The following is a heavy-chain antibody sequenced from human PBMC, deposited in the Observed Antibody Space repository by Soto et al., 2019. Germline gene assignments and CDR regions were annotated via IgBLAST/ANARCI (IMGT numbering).Heavy chain of an antibody. V-gene: IGHV4-59*01. Sequence: SETLSLTCTVSGGSISSYYWSWIRQPPGKGLEWIGYIYYSASTNYNPSLKSRVTISVDTSKNQFSLKLSSVTAADTAVYYCTRGHVDTAMVGAFDIWGQGTMVTVSS. CDR1: GGSISSYY. CDR3: TRGHVDTAMVGAFDI. CDR2: IYYSAST. D-gene: IGHD5-18*01. J-gene: IGHJ3*02.